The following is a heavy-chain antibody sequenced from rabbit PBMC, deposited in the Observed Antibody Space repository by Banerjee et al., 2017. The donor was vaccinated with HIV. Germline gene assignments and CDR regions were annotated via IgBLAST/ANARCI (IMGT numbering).Heavy chain of an antibody. V-gene: IGHV1S40*01. Sequence: QSLEESGGDLVKPGASLTLTCTASGFSFSSGYYMSWVRQAPGKGLEWIGYIDPVFGSTYYASWVNGRFTISSHNAQNTLYLQLNSLTAADTATYFCARDPYASSSPNLWGPGTLVTVS. CDR1: GFSFSSGYY. J-gene: IGHJ4*01. CDR2: IDPVFGST. D-gene: IGHD1-1*01. CDR3: ARDPYASSSPNL.